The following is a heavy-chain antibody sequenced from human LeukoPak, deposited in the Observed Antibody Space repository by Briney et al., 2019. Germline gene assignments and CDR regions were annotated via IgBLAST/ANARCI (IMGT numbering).Heavy chain of an antibody. Sequence: GGSLRLSCAASNFTFSSSTMNWVRQAPGKGLEWVSKISSNSGTIYYADSVKGRFTISRDNAKNSLYLQMNSLRDEDTAVYYCARSSARDFDFWGQGTLVTVSS. J-gene: IGHJ4*02. CDR1: NFTFSSST. CDR3: ARSSARDFDF. CDR2: ISSNSGTI. V-gene: IGHV3-48*02.